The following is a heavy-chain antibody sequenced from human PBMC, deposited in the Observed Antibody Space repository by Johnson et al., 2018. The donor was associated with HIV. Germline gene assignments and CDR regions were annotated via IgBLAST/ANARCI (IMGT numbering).Heavy chain of an antibody. J-gene: IGHJ3*02. V-gene: IGHV3-7*03. CDR3: ARDLVDAVIVVFGAFDI. Sequence: VQLVESGGGLVQPGGSLRLSCAASGFTFTNYWMNWVRQAPGKGLEWVAHINPDGSEKYYVDSVRGRFTISRDNAKNSLYLQMNSLRAEDTALYYCARDLVDAVIVVFGAFDIWGQGTMVTVSS. CDR1: GFTFTNYW. D-gene: IGHD3-22*01. CDR2: INPDGSEK.